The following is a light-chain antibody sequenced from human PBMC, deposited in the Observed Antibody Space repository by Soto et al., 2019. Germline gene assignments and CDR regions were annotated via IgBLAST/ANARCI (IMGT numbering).Light chain of an antibody. J-gene: IGKJ2*01. CDR3: QQFLTSPPKYT. CDR1: HSVSSTY. V-gene: IGKV3-20*01. CDR2: ATS. Sequence: EVVLTQSPGTLSLSPRERATLSCRASHSVSSTYVAWYQQKPGQAPRLLLYATSTRATGIPDRFTGSGSGTDFTLTINRLEPEDFAVYYCQQFLTSPPKYTFGQGTKLEIK.